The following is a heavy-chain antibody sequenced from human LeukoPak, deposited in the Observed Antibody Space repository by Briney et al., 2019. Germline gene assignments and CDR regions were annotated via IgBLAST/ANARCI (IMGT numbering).Heavy chain of an antibody. Sequence: GGSLRLSCAASGFAFSSYSMNWVRQAPGKGLEWVSAISGSGGSTYYADSVKGRFTISRDNSKNTLYLQVNSLRAEDTAVYYCARGLYSSSPWGQGILVTVSS. CDR2: ISGSGGST. CDR1: GFAFSSYS. J-gene: IGHJ4*02. CDR3: ARGLYSSSP. V-gene: IGHV3-23*01. D-gene: IGHD6-6*01.